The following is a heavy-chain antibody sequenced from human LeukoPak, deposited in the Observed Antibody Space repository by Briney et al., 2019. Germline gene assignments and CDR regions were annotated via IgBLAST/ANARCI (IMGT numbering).Heavy chain of an antibody. D-gene: IGHD6-19*01. V-gene: IGHV3-20*04. Sequence: PGGSLRLSCAASGFTFDDYGMSWVRQAPGKGLEWVSGINWNGGSTGYADSVKGRFTISRDNAKNSLYLQMNSLRAEDTAVYYCAKVRHSSGWYWEAFDIWGQGTMVTVSS. CDR2: INWNGGST. J-gene: IGHJ3*02. CDR1: GFTFDDYG. CDR3: AKVRHSSGWYWEAFDI.